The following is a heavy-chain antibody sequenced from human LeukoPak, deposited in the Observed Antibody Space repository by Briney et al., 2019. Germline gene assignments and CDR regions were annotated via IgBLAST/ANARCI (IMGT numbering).Heavy chain of an antibody. CDR1: GFIFSSYA. D-gene: IGHD5-12*01. Sequence: GGSLRLSCAASGFIFSSYAMSWVRQAPGKGLEWVSAISGSAGFTYYADAVRGRFTVSRDISTNTVFLQMDSLRAGDTAVYYCAKEYSGYDFDCWGQGTLVTVSS. CDR2: ISGSAGFT. J-gene: IGHJ4*01. V-gene: IGHV3-23*01. CDR3: AKEYSGYDFDC.